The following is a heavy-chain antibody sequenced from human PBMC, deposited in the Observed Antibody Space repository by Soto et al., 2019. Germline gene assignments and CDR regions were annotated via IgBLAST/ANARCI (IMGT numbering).Heavy chain of an antibody. CDR3: AGSKWGLDYYSGMDV. V-gene: IGHV1-2*02. CDR1: GYTFSDYF. Sequence: QVQLVQSGAEVRKSGASVKVSCKASGYTFSDYFIQWLRQAPGQGLEWVAWINPKTAATNYAEKFQDGSTVTSETSFSTAYLEVTRLRPDDTALYYCAGSKWGLDYYSGMDVWGQGTAVSVSS. D-gene: IGHD1-26*01. J-gene: IGHJ6*02. CDR2: INPKTAAT.